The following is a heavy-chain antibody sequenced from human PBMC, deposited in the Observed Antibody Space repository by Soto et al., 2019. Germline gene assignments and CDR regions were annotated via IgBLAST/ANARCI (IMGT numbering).Heavy chain of an antibody. D-gene: IGHD2-15*01. CDR3: ATTAPLGYCSGGSCYPADEFDY. J-gene: IGHJ4*02. CDR1: GYSFTSYW. V-gene: IGHV5-10-1*01. Sequence: GESLKISCKGSGYSFTSYWISWVRQMPGKGLEWMGRIDPSDSYTNYSPSFQGHVTISADKSISTAYLQWSSLKASDTAMYYCATTAPLGYCSGGSCYPADEFDYWGQGTLVTVSS. CDR2: IDPSDSYT.